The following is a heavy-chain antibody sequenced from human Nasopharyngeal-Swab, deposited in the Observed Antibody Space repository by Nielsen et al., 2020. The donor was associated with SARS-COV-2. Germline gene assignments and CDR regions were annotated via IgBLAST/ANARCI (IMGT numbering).Heavy chain of an antibody. CDR3: ARGQGPRHYYDSSGYYYDVLGRGYYFDY. Sequence: WIRQPPGTGLEWSGEINHSGSTNYNPSLKRRGTISVDTSKNQFSLKLSSVTGADTAVYYCARGQGPRHYYDSSGYYYDVLGRGYYFDYWGQGTLVTVSS. J-gene: IGHJ4*02. D-gene: IGHD3-22*01. CDR2: INHSGST. V-gene: IGHV4-34*01.